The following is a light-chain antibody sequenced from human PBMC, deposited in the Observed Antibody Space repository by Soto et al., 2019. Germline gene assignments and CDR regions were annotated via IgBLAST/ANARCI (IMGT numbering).Light chain of an antibody. CDR1: SSDVGGYNY. CDR2: DVS. CDR3: SSYTSSSTSVV. J-gene: IGLJ2*01. Sequence: QSVLTQPASVSGSPGQSITISCTRTSSDVGGYNYVSWYQQHPGKAPKLMIYDVSNRPSGVSNRFSGSKSGNTASLTISGLQAEDEADYYCSSYTSSSTSVVFGGGTKLTV. V-gene: IGLV2-14*01.